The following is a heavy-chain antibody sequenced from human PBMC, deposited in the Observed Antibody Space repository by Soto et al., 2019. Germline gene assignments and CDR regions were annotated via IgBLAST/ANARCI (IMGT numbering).Heavy chain of an antibody. CDR2: IYYSGST. V-gene: IGHV4-30-4*01. Sequence: SETLSLACTVSGCSISSGDYYWSWIRQPPGKGLEWIGYIYYSGSTYYNPSLKSRVTISVDTSKNQFSLTLSSVTAADTAVYYCARGPSGDKVHYWGQGALVTVSS. D-gene: IGHD7-27*01. CDR1: GCSISSGDYY. J-gene: IGHJ4*02. CDR3: ARGPSGDKVHY.